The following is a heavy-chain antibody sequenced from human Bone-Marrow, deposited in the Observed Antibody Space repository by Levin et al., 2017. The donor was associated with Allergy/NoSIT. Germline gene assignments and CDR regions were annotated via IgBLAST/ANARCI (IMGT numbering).Heavy chain of an antibody. V-gene: IGHV3-23*01. CDR2: ISGSGGST. J-gene: IGHJ4*02. Sequence: PGGSLRLSCAASGFTFSSYAMSWVRQAPGKGLEWVSAISGSGGSTYYADSVKGRFTISRDNSKNTLYLQMNSLRAEDTAVYYCAKSPGGRKDILTGYYNDKFRYYFDYWGQGTLVTVSS. D-gene: IGHD3-9*01. CDR1: GFTFSSYA. CDR3: AKSPGGRKDILTGYYNDKFRYYFDY.